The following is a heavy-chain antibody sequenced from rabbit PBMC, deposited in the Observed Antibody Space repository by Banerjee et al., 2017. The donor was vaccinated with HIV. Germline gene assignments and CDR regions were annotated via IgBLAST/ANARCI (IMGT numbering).Heavy chain of an antibody. D-gene: IGHD6-1*01. Sequence: QEQLVEYGGGLVQPGGTLTLTCTASGFSFSSSYDMCWVRQAPGKGLEWIGCIYTGYGNTWYASWVNGRFTIFQTSSTTVTLQMTSLTAADTATYFCARDTYTYATFYYFNLWGQGTLVTVS. CDR3: ARDTYTYATFYYFNL. CDR1: GFSFSSSYD. CDR2: IYTGYGNT. V-gene: IGHV1S45*01. J-gene: IGHJ4*01.